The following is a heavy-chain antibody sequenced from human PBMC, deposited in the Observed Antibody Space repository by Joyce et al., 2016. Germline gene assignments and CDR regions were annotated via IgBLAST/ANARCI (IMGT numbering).Heavy chain of an antibody. Sequence: QVHLVQSGAAVKQPGASVTVSCKASGYTFSDAYIRWLRQAPGQGLQWMGRINPDSGHTIYVEKLQGRVTVTRDAAISTVYMEFSRLRSDDTAVYFCARAPMPPYAFDVWGQGTLVTVSA. D-gene: IGHD2-2*01. J-gene: IGHJ3*01. V-gene: IGHV1-2*06. CDR2: INPDSGHT. CDR3: ARAPMPPYAFDV. CDR1: GYTFSDAY.